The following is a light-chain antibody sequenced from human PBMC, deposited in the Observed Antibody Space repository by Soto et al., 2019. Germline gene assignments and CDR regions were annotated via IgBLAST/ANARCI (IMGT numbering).Light chain of an antibody. CDR2: SND. CDR3: AAWDDSLNGYV. Sequence: QSVLTQPPSASGTPGQRVTISCSGSSSNIGSNSVNWYQQLPGTAPKLLIYSNDRRPSGVPDRFSGSTSGTSASLAISGLQSEDEADYYCAAWDDSLNGYVFGTGTKLTVL. CDR1: SSNIGSNS. V-gene: IGLV1-44*01. J-gene: IGLJ1*01.